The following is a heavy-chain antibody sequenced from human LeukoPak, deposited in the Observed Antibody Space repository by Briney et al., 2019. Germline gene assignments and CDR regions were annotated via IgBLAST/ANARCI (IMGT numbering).Heavy chain of an antibody. CDR2: INPSGGST. J-gene: IGHJ6*02. CDR3: ARMGSSTSCYACYYYGMDV. D-gene: IGHD2-2*01. Sequence: ASVKVSCKASGGTFSSYAISWVRQAPGQGLEWMGIINPSGGSTSYAQKFQGRVTMTRDTSTSTVYMELSSLRSEDTAVYYCARMGSSTSCYACYYYGMDVWGQGTTVTVSS. CDR1: GGTFSSYA. V-gene: IGHV1-46*01.